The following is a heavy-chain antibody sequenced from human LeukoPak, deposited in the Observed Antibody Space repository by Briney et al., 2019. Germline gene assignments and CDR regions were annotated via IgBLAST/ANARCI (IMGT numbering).Heavy chain of an antibody. CDR2: IRYDGSNK. D-gene: IGHD5-18*01. V-gene: IGHV3-30*02. J-gene: IGHJ4*02. CDR1: GFTFSSYG. CDR3: AKDYTAMARGLDY. Sequence: PGGSLRLSCAASGFTFSSYGMHWVRQAPGKGLEWVAFIRYDGSNKYYADSVKGRFTISRDNSKNTLYLQMNSLRAEDTAVYYCAKDYTAMARGLDYWGQGTLVTVSS.